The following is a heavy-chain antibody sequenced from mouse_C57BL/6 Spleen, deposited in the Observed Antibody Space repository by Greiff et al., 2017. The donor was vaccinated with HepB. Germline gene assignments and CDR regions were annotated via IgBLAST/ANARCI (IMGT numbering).Heavy chain of an antibody. CDR2: IYPGDGDT. J-gene: IGHJ2*01. CDR1: GYAFSSSW. Sequence: ESGPELVKPGASVKISCKASGYAFSSSWMNWVKQRPGQGLEWIGRIYPGDGDTNYNGKFKGKATLTADKSSSTAYMQLSSLTSADSAVYFCARDYYGSSIDYWGQGTTLTVSS. V-gene: IGHV1-82*01. D-gene: IGHD1-1*01. CDR3: ARDYYGSSIDY.